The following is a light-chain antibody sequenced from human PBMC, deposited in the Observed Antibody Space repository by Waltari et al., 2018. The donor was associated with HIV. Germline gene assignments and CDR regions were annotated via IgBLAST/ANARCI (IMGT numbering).Light chain of an antibody. Sequence: SSELTQDPAVSVALGQTVRITCQGDSLRSYYASWYPQKPGQDPVLVIYGKNNRPSGIPDRFSGSSSGNTASLTITGAQAEDEADYYCNSRNSSGNHVVFGGGTKLTVL. CDR1: SLRSYY. CDR3: NSRNSSGNHVV. V-gene: IGLV3-19*01. J-gene: IGLJ2*01. CDR2: GKN.